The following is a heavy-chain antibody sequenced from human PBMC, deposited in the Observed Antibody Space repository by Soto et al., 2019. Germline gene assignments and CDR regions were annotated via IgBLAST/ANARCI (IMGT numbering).Heavy chain of an antibody. CDR2: IYYSGST. CDR3: ASGGDPLELRTPLIYYMDV. D-gene: IGHD1-7*01. CDR1: GGSISSYY. V-gene: IGHV4-59*01. J-gene: IGHJ6*03. Sequence: SETLSLTCTVSGGSISSYYWSWIRQPPGKGLEWIGYIYYSGSTNYNPSLKSRVTISVDTSKNQFSLKLSSVTAADTAVYYCASGGDPLELRTPLIYYMDVWGKGTTVTVSS.